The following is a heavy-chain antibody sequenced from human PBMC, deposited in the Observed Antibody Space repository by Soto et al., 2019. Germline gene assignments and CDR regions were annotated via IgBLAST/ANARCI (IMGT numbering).Heavy chain of an antibody. D-gene: IGHD1-26*01. J-gene: IGHJ4*02. Sequence: EVQLVESGEGLAQPGGSLRLSCAASGFSFSGYAMHWARQAPGKRLEYVLAISNDGGTTYYADSVKGRFTISRDNIKNTLYLQMGSLIADDMAVYYCARVGVEGHFDYWGKGTLVTVSS. CDR3: ARVGVEGHFDY. CDR1: GFSFSGYA. V-gene: IGHV3-64*02. CDR2: ISNDGGTT.